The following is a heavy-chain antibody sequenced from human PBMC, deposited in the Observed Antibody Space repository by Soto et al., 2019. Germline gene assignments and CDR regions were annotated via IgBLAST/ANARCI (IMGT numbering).Heavy chain of an antibody. D-gene: IGHD6-19*01. J-gene: IGHJ4*02. Sequence: GGSLRLSCAASGFTFSSYAMSWVRQAPGKGLEWVSAISGSGGSTYYADSVKGRFTISRDNSKNTLYLQMNSLRAEDTAVYYCAKASSDLYSSGWYNDYWGQGTLVTVSS. CDR3: AKASSDLYSSGWYNDY. V-gene: IGHV3-23*01. CDR2: ISGSGGST. CDR1: GFTFSSYA.